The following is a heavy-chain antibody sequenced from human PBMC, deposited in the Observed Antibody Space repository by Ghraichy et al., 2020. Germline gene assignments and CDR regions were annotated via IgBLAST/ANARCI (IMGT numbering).Heavy chain of an antibody. D-gene: IGHD4-23*01. CDR3: ASASSVVRFYYYDGMDV. J-gene: IGHJ6*02. Sequence: CVGSGFTFSSYNMNWVRQSPGKGLEWVSYISSGSKAVFYADSVKGRFTISRDNAQNSLYLQMNGLRDEDTAVYYCASASSVVRFYYYDGMDVWGQGTTVTVSS. CDR1: GFTFSSYN. V-gene: IGHV3-48*02. CDR2: ISSGSKAV.